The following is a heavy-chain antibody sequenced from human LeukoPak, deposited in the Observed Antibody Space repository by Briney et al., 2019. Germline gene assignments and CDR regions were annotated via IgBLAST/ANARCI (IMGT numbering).Heavy chain of an antibody. CDR2: INHSGST. J-gene: IGHJ5*02. Sequence: SETLSLTCAVYGGSFSGYYWSWIRQPPGKGLEWIGEINHSGSTNYNPSLKSRVTISVDTSKNQFSLKLSSVTAADTAVYYCARGWYSGSYPNWFDPWGQGTLVTVSS. D-gene: IGHD1-26*01. V-gene: IGHV4-34*01. CDR1: GGSFSGYY. CDR3: ARGWYSGSYPNWFDP.